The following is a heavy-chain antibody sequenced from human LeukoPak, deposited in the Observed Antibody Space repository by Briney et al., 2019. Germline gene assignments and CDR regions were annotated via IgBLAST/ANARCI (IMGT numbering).Heavy chain of an antibody. J-gene: IGHJ3*02. D-gene: IGHD4-17*01. V-gene: IGHV3-21*01. Sequence: GGSLRLSCAASGFTFSTYSMNWVRQAPGKGLEWVSSISSSSSSIYYADSVKGRFTISRDNAKNSLYLQMNSLRAEDTAVYYCARENDYGDYGNAFDIWGQGTMVTVSS. CDR3: ARENDYGDYGNAFDI. CDR1: GFTFSTYS. CDR2: ISSSSSSI.